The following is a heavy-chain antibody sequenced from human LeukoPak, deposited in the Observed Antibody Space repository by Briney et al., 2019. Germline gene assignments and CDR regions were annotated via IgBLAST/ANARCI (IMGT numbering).Heavy chain of an antibody. CDR1: GGTFSSYA. Sequence: ASVKVSCKASGGTFSSYAISWVRQAPGQGLGWMGRIIPILGIANYAQKFQGRVTITADKSTSTAYMELSSLRSEDTAVYYCARLIGSSEDDAFDIWGQGTMVTVSS. CDR2: IIPILGIA. D-gene: IGHD6-25*01. V-gene: IGHV1-69*04. CDR3: ARLIGSSEDDAFDI. J-gene: IGHJ3*02.